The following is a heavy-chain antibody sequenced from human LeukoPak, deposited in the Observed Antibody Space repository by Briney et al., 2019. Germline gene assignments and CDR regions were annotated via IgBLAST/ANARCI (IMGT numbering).Heavy chain of an antibody. CDR1: GFTFSAYA. D-gene: IGHD4-17*01. Sequence: GGSLRLSCEASGFTFSAYAMTWVRQAPGKGLEWVSSIGSDNKPHYSESVKGRFAISRDNAKNTLSMQMDNLRVEDTAIYYCARGKRGFGDPYSFFDYWGQGALVTVSS. CDR2: IGSDNKP. CDR3: ARGKRGFGDPYSFFDY. J-gene: IGHJ4*02. V-gene: IGHV3-69-1*01.